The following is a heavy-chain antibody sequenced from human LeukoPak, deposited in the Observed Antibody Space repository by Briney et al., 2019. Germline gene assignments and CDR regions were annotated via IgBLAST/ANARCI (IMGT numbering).Heavy chain of an antibody. CDR3: AKDHGGIAI. D-gene: IGHD6-13*01. CDR2: ISYDGSNK. J-gene: IGHJ3*02. CDR1: GFTFSSYG. Sequence: GGSLRLSCSASGFTFSSYGMHWVRQAPGKGLEWVAVISYDGSNKYYADSVKGRFTISRDNSKNTLYLQMNSLRAEDTAVYYCAKDHGGIAIWGQGTMVTVSS. V-gene: IGHV3-30*18.